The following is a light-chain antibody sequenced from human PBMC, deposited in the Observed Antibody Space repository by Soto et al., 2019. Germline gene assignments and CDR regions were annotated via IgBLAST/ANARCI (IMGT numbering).Light chain of an antibody. CDR1: QSVRSH. Sequence: EVVMTQSPATLSVSPGERATLSCRASQSVRSHLAWYQQKPGQAHSLLIFGASTRATGVPARFSGSESGTECTLAISSLQSEDVAVYFCQQYNDWPRTFGGGTKVEIK. CDR2: GAS. CDR3: QQYNDWPRT. J-gene: IGKJ4*01. V-gene: IGKV3-15*01.